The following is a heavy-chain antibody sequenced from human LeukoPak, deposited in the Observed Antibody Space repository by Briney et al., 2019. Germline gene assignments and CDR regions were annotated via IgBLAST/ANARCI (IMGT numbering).Heavy chain of an antibody. CDR3: AGPPQASAFDI. J-gene: IGHJ3*02. Sequence: GGSLRLSCVGSGFTFSNYWLTWVRQAPGKGLEWVANIKPDGTKQTYVDSVKGRFTIYRDNARNLLYLQMNSLRVEDAGIHYCAGPPQASAFDIWGQGTLVTVSS. CDR2: IKPDGTKQ. CDR1: GFTFSNYW. V-gene: IGHV3-7*01.